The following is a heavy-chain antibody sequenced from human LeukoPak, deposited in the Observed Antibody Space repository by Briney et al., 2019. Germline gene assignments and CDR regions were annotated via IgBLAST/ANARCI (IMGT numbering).Heavy chain of an antibody. CDR3: ATRSYSGYDSYFDY. V-gene: IGHV4-39*01. CDR1: GGSISSSSYY. Sequence: PSETLSLTCTVSGGSISSSSYYRGWIRQPPGKGLEWIGSIDYSGSTYYNPSLKSRVTISVDTSNNQFSLKLSSVTAADTAVYYCATRSYSGYDSYFDYWGQRTLATVSS. J-gene: IGHJ4*02. CDR2: IDYSGST. D-gene: IGHD5-12*01.